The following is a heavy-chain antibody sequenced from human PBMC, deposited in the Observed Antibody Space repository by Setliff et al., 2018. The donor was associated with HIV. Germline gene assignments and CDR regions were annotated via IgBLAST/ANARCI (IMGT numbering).Heavy chain of an antibody. CDR3: AKDPFTSSWYGFDY. CDR2: MLYDGSDR. D-gene: IGHD6-13*01. J-gene: IGHJ4*02. V-gene: IGHV3-30*18. Sequence: GGSLRLSCVASGFSFSNYGMHWVRQAPGKGLEWVAVMLYDGSDRYYADSVKGRFTISRDNSKNTLYLQMDSLRPEDTGFYYCAKDPFTSSWYGFDYWGQGALVTVSS. CDR1: GFSFSNYG.